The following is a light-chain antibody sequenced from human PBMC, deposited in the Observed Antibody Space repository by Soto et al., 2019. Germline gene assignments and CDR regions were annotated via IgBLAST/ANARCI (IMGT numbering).Light chain of an antibody. CDR3: QQNYRTPWT. Sequence: DIQMTQSPSSLSASVGDRVTITCRASQSISSYLNWYQQKPGKAPKLLIYAASSLQSGVPSRFSGSGSGTEFNLTISSLQTEDFATYYCQQNYRTPWTFGQGTKVEIK. J-gene: IGKJ1*01. CDR2: AAS. CDR1: QSISSY. V-gene: IGKV1-39*01.